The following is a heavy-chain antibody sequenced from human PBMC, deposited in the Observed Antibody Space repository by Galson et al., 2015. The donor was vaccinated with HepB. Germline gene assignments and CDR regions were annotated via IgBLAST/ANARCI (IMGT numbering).Heavy chain of an antibody. CDR3: AEALHMAAAALNWFDP. V-gene: IGHV3-30*18. Sequence: SLRLSCAASGFTFSSYGMHWVRQAPGKGLEWVAVISYDGSNKYYADSVKGRFTISRDNSKNTLYLQMNSLRAEDTAVYYCAEALHMAAAALNWFDPWGQGTLVTVSS. CDR1: GFTFSSYG. D-gene: IGHD6-13*01. J-gene: IGHJ5*02. CDR2: ISYDGSNK.